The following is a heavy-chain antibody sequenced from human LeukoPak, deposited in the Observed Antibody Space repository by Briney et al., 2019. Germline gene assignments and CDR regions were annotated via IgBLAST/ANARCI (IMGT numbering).Heavy chain of an antibody. CDR3: ASSFNPYYYDSSGYYYVDY. Sequence: KVSCKASGYSFTSYWISWVRQMPGKGLEWMGRIDPSDSYTNYSPSFQGHVTISADKSISTAYLQWSSLKASDTAMYYCASSFNPYYYDSSGYYYVDYWGQGTLVTVSS. D-gene: IGHD3-22*01. V-gene: IGHV5-10-1*01. CDR1: GYSFTSYW. CDR2: IDPSDSYT. J-gene: IGHJ4*02.